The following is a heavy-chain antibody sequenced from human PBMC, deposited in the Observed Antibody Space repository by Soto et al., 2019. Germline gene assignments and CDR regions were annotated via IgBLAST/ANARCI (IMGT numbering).Heavy chain of an antibody. Sequence: SVKVSCTASGCTFSIYTISWVRQAPGQGLEWMGRIIPILGIANYAQKFQGRVTITADKSTSTAYMELSSLRSEDTAVYYCARDNCSSTSCYGGMDAFDIWGQGTVVTVSS. D-gene: IGHD2-2*01. CDR1: GCTFSIYT. J-gene: IGHJ3*02. CDR3: ARDNCSSTSCYGGMDAFDI. CDR2: IIPILGIA. V-gene: IGHV1-69*04.